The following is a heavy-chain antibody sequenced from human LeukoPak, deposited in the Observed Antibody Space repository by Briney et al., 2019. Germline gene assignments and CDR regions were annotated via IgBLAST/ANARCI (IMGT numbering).Heavy chain of an antibody. CDR3: AREPSGSGGYDY. D-gene: IGHD3-10*01. CDR2: ISPNSGGT. V-gene: IGHV1-2*02. Sequence: ASVKVSCKASGFTFSGYYMHWVRQAPGQGLEWMAWISPNSGGTNYVQKFQGRVTVTRDTSISTDYMEISGLTSDDTALYYCAREPSGSGGYDYWGQGALVTVSS. J-gene: IGHJ4*02. CDR1: GFTFSGYY.